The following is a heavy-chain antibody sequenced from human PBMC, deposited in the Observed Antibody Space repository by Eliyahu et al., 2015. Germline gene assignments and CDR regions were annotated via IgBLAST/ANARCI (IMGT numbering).Heavy chain of an antibody. CDR1: GFSLSNARMG. CDR3: ARYDSSGNDPDWYFDL. D-gene: IGHD3-22*01. V-gene: IGHV2-26*01. CDR2: IFSNDRK. J-gene: IGHJ2*01. Sequence: QVTLKESGPVLVKPTETLTLTCTVSGFSLSNARMGVSWIRQPPGKALEWLAHIFSNDRKTLRHTPKSRLTISKDTSKSQVVLTMTNMDPVDTATYYCARYDSSGNDPDWYFDLWGRGTLVTVSS.